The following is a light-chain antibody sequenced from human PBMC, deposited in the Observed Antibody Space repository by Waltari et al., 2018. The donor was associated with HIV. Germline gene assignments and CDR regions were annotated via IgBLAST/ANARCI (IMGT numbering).Light chain of an antibody. Sequence: QSALTQPPSASGSPGQSVTISCTGTSSDVGGYNFVSWYQHHPGKAPKLMIYEVSKRPSGVPDRFSGSKSGNTASLTVSGLQGEDEADYYCSSYAGSNNYVFGTGTKVTVL. J-gene: IGLJ1*01. V-gene: IGLV2-8*01. CDR2: EVS. CDR3: SSYAGSNNYV. CDR1: SSDVGGYNF.